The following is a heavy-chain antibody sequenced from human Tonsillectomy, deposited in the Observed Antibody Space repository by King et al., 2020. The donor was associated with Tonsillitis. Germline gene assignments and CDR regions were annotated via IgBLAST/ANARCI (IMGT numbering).Heavy chain of an antibody. CDR3: SRDGGYCSGGSCYGYAFDI. J-gene: IGHJ3*02. V-gene: IGHV3-53*04. D-gene: IGHD2-15*01. Sequence: VQLVESGGGLVQPGGSLRLSCAASGFTVSSNYMSWVRQAPGKGLEWVSVIYSGGSTYYADSVKGRFTISRHNSKNTLYLQMNSLRAEDTAVYYLSRDGGYCSGGSCYGYAFDIWGQGKMVTVSS. CDR2: IYSGGST. CDR1: GFTVSSNY.